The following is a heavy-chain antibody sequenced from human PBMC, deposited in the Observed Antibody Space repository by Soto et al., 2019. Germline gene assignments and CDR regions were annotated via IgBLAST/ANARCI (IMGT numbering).Heavy chain of an antibody. V-gene: IGHV4-59*08. J-gene: IGHJ6*02. D-gene: IGHD3-10*01. CDR3: ARHGFGTLHGLVYV. CDR2: IQYSGYS. Sequence: QVQLQESGPGLVKPSETLSLTCTVSGGSITNYYCSWFRQPPGKGLEWIGYIQYSGYSAYNLSLKRRVTMSMAASKTHFSLLLEAVSAADTAVYYCARHGFGTLHGLVYVWGQGTTVIVSS. CDR1: GGSITNYY.